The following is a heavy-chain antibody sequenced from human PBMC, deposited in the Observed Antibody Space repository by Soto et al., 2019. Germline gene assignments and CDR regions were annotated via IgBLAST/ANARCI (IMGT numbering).Heavy chain of an antibody. J-gene: IGHJ5*02. CDR3: ARDLRLGATVTTFDGWFDP. V-gene: IGHV1-3*01. CDR2: INAGNGNT. D-gene: IGHD4-17*01. CDR1: GYTFTSYA. Sequence: QVQLVQSGAEVKKPGASVKVSCKASGYTFTSYAMHWVRQAPGQRLEWMGWINAGNGNTKYSQKFQGRVTITRDTDARTACMGLSSLRSADTAVYYWARDLRLGATVTTFDGWFDPWGQGALVTVSS.